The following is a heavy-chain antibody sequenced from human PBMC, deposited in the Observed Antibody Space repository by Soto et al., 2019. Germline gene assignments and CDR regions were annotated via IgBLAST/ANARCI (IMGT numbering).Heavy chain of an antibody. J-gene: IGHJ6*02. CDR2: INAGNGNT. CDR1: GYTFTSYA. V-gene: IGHV1-3*01. CDR3: ASEYCGGDCYSAARYGMDV. Sequence: ASVKVSCKASGYTFTSYAMHWVRQAPGQRLEWMGWINAGNGNTKYSQKFQGRVTITRDTSASTAYMELSSLRSEDTAVYYCASEYCGGDCYSAARYGMDVWGQGTTDTVSS. D-gene: IGHD2-21*02.